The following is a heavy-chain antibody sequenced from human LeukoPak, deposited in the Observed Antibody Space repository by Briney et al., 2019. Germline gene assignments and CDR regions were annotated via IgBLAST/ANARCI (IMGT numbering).Heavy chain of an antibody. D-gene: IGHD1-26*01. Sequence: AASVKVSCKASGYTFTSYYMHWVRQAPGQGLEWMGIINPSGGSTTYAQKFQGRVTMTRDTSTSTVYMELSSLRSEDTAVYYCARDRELAALDPWGQGTLVIVSS. CDR2: INPSGGST. V-gene: IGHV1-46*01. CDR1: GYTFTSYY. CDR3: ARDRELAALDP. J-gene: IGHJ5*02.